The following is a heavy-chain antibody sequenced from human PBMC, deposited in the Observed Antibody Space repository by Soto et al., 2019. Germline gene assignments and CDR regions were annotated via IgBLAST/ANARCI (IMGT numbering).Heavy chain of an antibody. D-gene: IGHD6-19*01. J-gene: IGHJ3*02. CDR3: ATDSSGWSDAFDI. CDR2: ISSSSSYT. Sequence: QVQLVESGGGLVKPGGSLRLSCAASGFTCSDYYMSWIRQAPGKGLEWVSYISSSSSYTNYADSVKGRFTSARDNANNSLYTQKNSLRAEDTAVYYCATDSSGWSDAFDIWGQGTMVTVSS. V-gene: IGHV3-11*05. CDR1: GFTCSDYY.